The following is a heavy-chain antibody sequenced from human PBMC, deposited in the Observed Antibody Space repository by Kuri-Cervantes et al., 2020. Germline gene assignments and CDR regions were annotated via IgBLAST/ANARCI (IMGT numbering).Heavy chain of an antibody. CDR3: ASSITIFGVVKSYYYYGMDV. V-gene: IGHV1-2*02. CDR2: INPNSGDT. D-gene: IGHD3-3*01. Sequence: ASVKVSCKASGYTFTGYYIHWVRQAPGQGLEWMGWINPNSGDTNYAQKFQGRVTMTRDTSISTAYMELNRLTSDDTAVYYCASSITIFGVVKSYYYYGMDVWGQGTTVTVSS. CDR1: GYTFTGYY. J-gene: IGHJ6*02.